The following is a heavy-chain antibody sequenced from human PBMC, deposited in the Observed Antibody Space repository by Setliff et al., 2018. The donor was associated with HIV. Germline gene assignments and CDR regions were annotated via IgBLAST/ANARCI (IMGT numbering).Heavy chain of an antibody. D-gene: IGHD3-10*01. Sequence: PGGSLRLSCTASGFTFGDYAMSWVRQAPGKGLEWVGFIRSKAYGGTTEYAASVKGRFTISRDDSKSIAYLQMNSLKTEDSAVYYCTRFGRGEGWFDPWGQGTLVTVSS. V-gene: IGHV3-49*04. J-gene: IGHJ5*02. CDR1: GFTFGDYA. CDR2: IRSKAYGGTT. CDR3: TRFGRGEGWFDP.